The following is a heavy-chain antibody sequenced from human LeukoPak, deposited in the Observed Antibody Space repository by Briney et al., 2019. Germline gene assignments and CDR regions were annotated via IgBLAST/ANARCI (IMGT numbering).Heavy chain of an antibody. CDR1: GGPFSGYY. Sequence: PSETLSLTCAVYGGPFSGYYWSWIRQPPGKGLEWIGEINHSGSTNYNPSLKSRVTISVDTSKNQFSLKLSSVTAADTAVYYCARDPGYCSSTSCYSYGMDVWGQGTRVTVSS. J-gene: IGHJ6*02. CDR2: INHSGST. D-gene: IGHD2-2*02. V-gene: IGHV4-34*01. CDR3: ARDPGYCSSTSCYSYGMDV.